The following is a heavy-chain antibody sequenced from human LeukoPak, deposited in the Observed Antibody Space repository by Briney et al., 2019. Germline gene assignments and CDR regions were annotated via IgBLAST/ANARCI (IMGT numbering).Heavy chain of an antibody. CDR3: AREKYNWNYRGYYYYYIDV. Sequence: GGSLRLSCAASGFTFSSYWMSWVRQAPGKGLKWVANIKQDGSEKYYVDSVKGRFTISRDNAKNSLYLQMNSLRAEDTAVYYCAREKYNWNYRGYYYYYIDVWGKGTTVTLSS. J-gene: IGHJ6*03. V-gene: IGHV3-7*01. CDR2: IKQDGSEK. D-gene: IGHD1-7*01. CDR1: GFTFSSYW.